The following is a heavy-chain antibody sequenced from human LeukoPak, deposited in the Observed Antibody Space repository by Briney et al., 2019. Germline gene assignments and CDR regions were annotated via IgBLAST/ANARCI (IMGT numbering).Heavy chain of an antibody. CDR2: IIPILTIT. CDR1: GGTFSSYA. Sequence: GASVKVSCKASGGTFSSYAISWVRQAPGQGLEWMGRIIPILTITNYAQKFQGRVTITADKSTSTAYMDLSSLRSEDTAVYYCARAPGDSSSWLESAFDIWGQGTMVTVSS. J-gene: IGHJ3*02. V-gene: IGHV1-69*04. CDR3: ARAPGDSSSWLESAFDI. D-gene: IGHD6-13*01.